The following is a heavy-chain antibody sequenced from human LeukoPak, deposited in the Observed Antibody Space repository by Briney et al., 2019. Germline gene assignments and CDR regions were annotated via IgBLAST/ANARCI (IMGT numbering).Heavy chain of an antibody. D-gene: IGHD5-12*01. V-gene: IGHV1-2*02. Sequence: ASVKVSCKAYGYTFTGYYMHWVRQAPGQGLEWMGWINPNSGGTNYAQKFQGRVTMTRDTSISTAYMELSRLRSEDTAVYYCEARVHGGYDLRPFDYWGQGPLVTVSS. CDR3: EARVHGGYDLRPFDY. J-gene: IGHJ4*02. CDR1: GYTFTGYY. CDR2: INPNSGGT.